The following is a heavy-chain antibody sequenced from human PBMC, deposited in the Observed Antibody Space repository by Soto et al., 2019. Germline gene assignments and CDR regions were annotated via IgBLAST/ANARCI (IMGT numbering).Heavy chain of an antibody. V-gene: IGHV5-51*01. D-gene: IGHD4-17*01. CDR2: IYPADSDT. J-gene: IGHJ5*02. CDR1: GFTLTNYW. CDR3: ARTGRSGLRWLDFFDP. Sequence: GESLKISCETSGFTLTNYWIVWVRQVPGKGLEWMGLIYPADSDTRYNPSFQGQVTISADTSTNTAFLHWSSLSASDSATYFCARTGRSGLRWLDFFDPWGQGTLVTVSS.